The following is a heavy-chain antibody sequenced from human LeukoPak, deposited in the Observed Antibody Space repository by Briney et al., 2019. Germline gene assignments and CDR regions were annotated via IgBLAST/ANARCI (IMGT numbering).Heavy chain of an antibody. V-gene: IGHV3-11*01. CDR2: ISSSGSTI. D-gene: IGHD5-18*01. Sequence: PGGSLRLSCAASGFTFSDYYMSWIRQAPGKGLEWVSYISSSGSTIYYADSVKGRFTISRDNAKNSLYLQMNSLRAEDTAVYYCAREGWPRGGSREWIQTFFDYWGQGTLVTVSS. CDR3: AREGWPRGGSREWIQTFFDY. CDR1: GFTFSDYY. J-gene: IGHJ4*02.